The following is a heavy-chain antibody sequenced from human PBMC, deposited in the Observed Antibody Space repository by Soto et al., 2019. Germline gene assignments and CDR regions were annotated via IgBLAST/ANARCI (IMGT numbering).Heavy chain of an antibody. J-gene: IGHJ4*02. CDR1: GLTFSSYA. CDR2: VSTSGGHT. V-gene: IGHV3-23*01. D-gene: IGHD6-25*01. Sequence: GGSLRLSCAVSGLTFSSYAMMWVRQAPGKGLEWVSTVSTSGGHTYYVDSVKGRFTISRDNSRNTLYLQMNSLRVEETAVYYCAKDFISGWTTSYWGQGTLVTVSS. CDR3: AKDFISGWTTSY.